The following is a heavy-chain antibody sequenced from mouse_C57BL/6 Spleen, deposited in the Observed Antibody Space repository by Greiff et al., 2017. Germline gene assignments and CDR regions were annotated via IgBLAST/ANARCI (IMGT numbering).Heavy chain of an antibody. CDR2: LDPENGDT. J-gene: IGHJ3*01. CDR3: ATIGFAY. V-gene: IGHV14-4*01. CDR1: GFNIKDDY. Sequence: VQLQQSGAELVRPGASVKLSCTASGFNIKDDYMHWVKQVPEQGLEWIGWLDPENGDTEYASKFQGKVTITADTSSNAAYLQLSSLTSEDTAVYYCATIGFAYWGQGTLVTVSA.